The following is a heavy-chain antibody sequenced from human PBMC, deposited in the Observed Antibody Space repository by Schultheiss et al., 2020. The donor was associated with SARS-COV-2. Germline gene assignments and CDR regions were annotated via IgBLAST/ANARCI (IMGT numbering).Heavy chain of an antibody. CDR3: AKDILSLFGVVTNPPDY. CDR2: INHSGST. V-gene: IGHV4-34*01. D-gene: IGHD3-3*01. CDR1: GGSISSYY. Sequence: SQTLSLTCTVSGGSISSYYWSWIRQPPGKGLEWIGEINHSGSTNYNPSLKSRVTISVDTSKNQFSLKLSSVTAADTAVYYCAKDILSLFGVVTNPPDYWGQGTLVTVSS. J-gene: IGHJ4*02.